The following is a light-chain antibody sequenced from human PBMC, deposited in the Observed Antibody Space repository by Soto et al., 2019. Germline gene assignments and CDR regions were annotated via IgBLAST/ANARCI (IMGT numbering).Light chain of an antibody. CDR3: QQYNNWPPLT. CDR2: GAS. Sequence: EIVLTQAPVTLSLSPGERATLSCRASQSVSSNSLAWYQQKLGQAPRLLIYGASTRATGIPARFSGSGSGTEFTLTISSLQSEDFAVYYCQQYNNWPPLTFGGGTKVDIK. V-gene: IGKV3-15*01. CDR1: QSVSSN. J-gene: IGKJ4*01.